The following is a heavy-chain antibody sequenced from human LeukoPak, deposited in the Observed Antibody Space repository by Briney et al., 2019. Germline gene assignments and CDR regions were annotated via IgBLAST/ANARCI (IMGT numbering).Heavy chain of an antibody. Sequence: GGSLRLSCAASGFTFSNYWMSWVRQAPGKGLEWVANIKQDGGEKYYVDSVKGRFTISRDNAKNSLYLQMNSLRAEDTAVYYCAREMYSSSWYPYFDSWGQGTLVTVSS. V-gene: IGHV3-7*01. CDR2: IKQDGGEK. CDR1: GFTFSNYW. D-gene: IGHD6-13*01. J-gene: IGHJ4*02. CDR3: AREMYSSSWYPYFDS.